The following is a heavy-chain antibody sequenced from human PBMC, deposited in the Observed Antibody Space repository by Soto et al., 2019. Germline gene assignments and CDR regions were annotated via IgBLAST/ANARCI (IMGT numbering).Heavy chain of an antibody. CDR3: ARVLRGETDYYGSGSYYTPLDP. J-gene: IGHJ5*02. CDR1: GFTFSSYS. V-gene: IGHV3-48*01. Sequence: GGSLRLSCAASGFTFSSYSMNWVRQAPGKGLEWVSYISSSSSTIYYADSVKGRFTISRDNAKNSLYLQMNSLRAEDTAVYYCARVLRGETDYYGSGSYYTPLDPWGQGTLVTVSS. CDR2: ISSSSSTI. D-gene: IGHD3-10*01.